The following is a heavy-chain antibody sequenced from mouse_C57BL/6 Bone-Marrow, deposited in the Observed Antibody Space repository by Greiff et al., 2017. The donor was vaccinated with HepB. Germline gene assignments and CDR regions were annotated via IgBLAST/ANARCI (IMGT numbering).Heavy chain of an antibody. V-gene: IGHV5-4*01. Sequence: EVKLVESGGGLVKPGGSLKLSCAASGFTFSSYAMSWVRQTPEKRLEWVATISDGGSYTYYPDNVKGRFTISRDNAKNNLYLQMSHLKSEDTAMYYCARDLGGRDYWGQGTTLTVSS. D-gene: IGHD4-1*01. CDR2: ISDGGSYT. CDR1: GFTFSSYA. J-gene: IGHJ2*01. CDR3: ARDLGGRDY.